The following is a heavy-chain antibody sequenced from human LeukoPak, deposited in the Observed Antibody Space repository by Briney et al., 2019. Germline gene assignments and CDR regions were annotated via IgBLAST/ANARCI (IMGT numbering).Heavy chain of an antibody. CDR2: IYYSGST. V-gene: IGHV4-39*01. J-gene: IGHJ5*02. Sequence: SETLSLTFTVSGGSISSSSYYWGWIRQPPGKGLEWIGSIYYSGSTYYNPSLKSRVTISVDTSKNQFSLKLSSVTAADTAVYYCAIAPLPLAAAGRFDPWGQGTLVTVSS. CDR3: AIAPLPLAAAGRFDP. D-gene: IGHD6-13*01. CDR1: GGSISSSSYY.